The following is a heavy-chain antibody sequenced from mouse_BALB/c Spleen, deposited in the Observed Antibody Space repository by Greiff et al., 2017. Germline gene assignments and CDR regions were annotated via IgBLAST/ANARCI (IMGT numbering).Heavy chain of an antibody. CDR1: GFTFSSYG. CDR2: ISSGGSYT. D-gene: IGHD3-1*01. CDR3: ARHRDWYFDV. J-gene: IGHJ1*01. Sequence: EVMLVESGGDLVKPGGSLKLSCAASGFTFSSYGMSWVRQTPDKRLEWVATISSGGSYTYYPDSVKGRFTISRDNAKNTLYLQMSSLKSEDTAMYYCARHRDWYFDVWGAGTTVTGSS. V-gene: IGHV5-6*01.